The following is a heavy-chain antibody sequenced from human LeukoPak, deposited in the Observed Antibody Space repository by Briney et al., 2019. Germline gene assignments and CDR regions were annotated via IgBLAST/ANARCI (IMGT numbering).Heavy chain of an antibody. D-gene: IGHD3-10*01. J-gene: IGHJ6*02. CDR2: INPSGGST. CDR3: AREGSGSYSLKAYYYYGMDV. V-gene: IGHV1-46*01. Sequence: ASVKVSCKASGYTFTSYYMHWVQQAPGQGLEWMGIINPSGGSTSYAQKFQGRVTMTRDTSTSTVYMELSSLRSEDTAVYYCAREGSGSYSLKAYYYYGMDVWGQGITVTVSS. CDR1: GYTFTSYY.